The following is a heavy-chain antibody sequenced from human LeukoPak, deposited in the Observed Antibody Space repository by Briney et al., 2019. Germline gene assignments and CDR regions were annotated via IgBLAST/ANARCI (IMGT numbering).Heavy chain of an antibody. J-gene: IGHJ6*03. V-gene: IGHV4-34*01. Sequence: SKTLSLTCAVYGGSFSGYYWSWIRQPPGKGLEWIGEINHSGSTNYNPSLKSRVTISVDTSKNQFSLKLSSVTAADTAVYYCARGRGGYYGSGSLYYYYYMDVWGKGTTVTVSS. CDR3: ARGRGGYYGSGSLYYYYYMDV. D-gene: IGHD3-10*01. CDR2: INHSGST. CDR1: GGSFSGYY.